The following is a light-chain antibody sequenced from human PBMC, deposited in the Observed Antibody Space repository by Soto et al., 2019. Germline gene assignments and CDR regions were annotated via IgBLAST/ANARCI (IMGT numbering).Light chain of an antibody. CDR1: QNIVGW. J-gene: IGKJ1*01. V-gene: IGKV1-5*03. CDR2: KAS. Sequence: DIQMTQSPSTLSASVGDRVTITCRASQNIVGWLAWYQQKPGKAPKLLIYKASSLESGVPSRFSGSGSGTEFTLTISSLQPHDFATYYCQQYNSYWTFGQGTKVEIK. CDR3: QQYNSYWT.